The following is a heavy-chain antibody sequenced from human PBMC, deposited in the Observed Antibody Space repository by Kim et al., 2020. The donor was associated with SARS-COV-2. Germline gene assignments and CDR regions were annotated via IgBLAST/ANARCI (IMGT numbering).Heavy chain of an antibody. Sequence: SETLSLTCTVSGGSISSGGYYWSWIRQHPGKGLEWIGYIYYSGSIYYNPSLKSRVTISVDTSKNQFSLKLSSVTAADTAVYYCARNLYGGNYGSYYYYGMDVWGQGTTVTVSS. D-gene: IGHD4-17*01. CDR1: GGSISSGGYY. V-gene: IGHV4-31*03. CDR2: IYYSGSI. J-gene: IGHJ6*02. CDR3: ARNLYGGNYGSYYYYGMDV.